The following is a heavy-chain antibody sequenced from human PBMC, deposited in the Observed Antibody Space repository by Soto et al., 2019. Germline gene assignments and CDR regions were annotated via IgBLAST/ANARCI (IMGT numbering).Heavy chain of an antibody. CDR2: IYYSGST. V-gene: IGHV4-59*08. D-gene: IGHD1-26*01. J-gene: IGHJ4*02. CDR1: GGSISSYY. CDR3: ARRWGAAVEY. Sequence: QVQLQESGPGLVKPSETLSLTCTVSGGSISSYYWSWIRQPPGKGLEWIGYIYYSGSTNYNPSLKSRVTIAVDTSKNQSSLQLSSVTAADTAVYYCARRWGAAVEYWGQGTLVTGSS.